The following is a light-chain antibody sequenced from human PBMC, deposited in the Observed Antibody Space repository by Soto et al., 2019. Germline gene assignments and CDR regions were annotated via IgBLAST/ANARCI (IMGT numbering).Light chain of an antibody. CDR1: QSVNSN. CDR2: GAS. J-gene: IGKJ4*01. Sequence: EIAMTQSPATLSVSPGERATLSCRASQSVNSNLAWYQQKPGQAPRLLIYGASTRATGIPARFSGSGSGTEFTVTISSLQSEDFAVYYCQQYNNWPLTFGGGTKVDI. V-gene: IGKV3-15*01. CDR3: QQYNNWPLT.